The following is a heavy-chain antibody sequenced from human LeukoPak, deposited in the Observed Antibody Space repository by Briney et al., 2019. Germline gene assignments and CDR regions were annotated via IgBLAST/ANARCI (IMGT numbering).Heavy chain of an antibody. CDR3: AKDVPYGSGSYYSGWSDAFDI. CDR2: IVGGGGTT. Sequence: PGGSLRLSCAASGFRFSNFAMNWVRQAPGKGLEWVSGIVGGGGTTYYADSVKGRFTISRDNSKNTLYLQMNSLRAEDTAVYYCAKDVPYGSGSYYSGWSDAFDIWGQGTMVTVSS. J-gene: IGHJ3*02. D-gene: IGHD3-10*01. V-gene: IGHV3-23*01. CDR1: GFRFSNFA.